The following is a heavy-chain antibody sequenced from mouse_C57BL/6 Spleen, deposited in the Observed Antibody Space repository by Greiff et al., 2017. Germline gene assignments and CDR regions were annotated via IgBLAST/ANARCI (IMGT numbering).Heavy chain of an antibody. J-gene: IGHJ2*01. V-gene: IGHV5-6*02. Sequence: DVKLVESGGDLVKPGGSLKLSCAASGFTFSSYGMSWVRQTPDKRLEWVATISSGGSYTYYPDSVKGRFTISRDNAKNTLYLQMSSLKSEDTAMYYCERQGFITTVVAPYCDYWGQGTTLTVSS. D-gene: IGHD1-1*01. CDR3: ERQGFITTVVAPYCDY. CDR2: ISSGGSYT. CDR1: GFTFSSYG.